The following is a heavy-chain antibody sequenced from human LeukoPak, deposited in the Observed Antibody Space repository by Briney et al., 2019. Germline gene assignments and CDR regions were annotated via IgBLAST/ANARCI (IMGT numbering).Heavy chain of an antibody. CDR3: AREYDAFDI. V-gene: IGHV1-3*01. J-gene: IGHJ3*02. CDR1: GYTFTTYA. Sequence: ASVKVSCKASGYTFTTYAIQWVRQAPGQRLEWMGWINAGNGNTKYSQKFQGRVTIARDTSASTAYMELTSLRSEDTAAYYCAREYDAFDIWGQGTMVTVSS. CDR2: INAGNGNT.